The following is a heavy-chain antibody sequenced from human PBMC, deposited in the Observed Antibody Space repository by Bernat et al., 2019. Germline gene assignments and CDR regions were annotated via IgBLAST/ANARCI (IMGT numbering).Heavy chain of an antibody. CDR1: GFTFSSYS. V-gene: IGHV3-21*01. Sequence: EVQLVESGGGLVKPGGSLRLSCAASGFTFSSYSMNWVRQAPGKGLEWVSSITSTSSYIYYADSVKGRFTISRDNAKNSLYLQMNSLSAEDTAVYYCARERSSSSHSDYWGQGTLVTDSS. CDR2: ITSTSSYI. D-gene: IGHD6-6*01. J-gene: IGHJ4*02. CDR3: ARERSSSSHSDY.